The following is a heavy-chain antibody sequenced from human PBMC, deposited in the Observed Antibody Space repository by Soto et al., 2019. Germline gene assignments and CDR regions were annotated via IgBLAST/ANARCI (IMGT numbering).Heavy chain of an antibody. J-gene: IGHJ4*02. Sequence: QVQLMQSRTEVKRPGASVTVSCKTSGYSFTTYGISWVRQAPGQGLEWMGWTSSNNGKTKYAQKFQGRVTMTTDKSTNTVHMELRSLRSGDTAVYYCARTSVAQSEDYFDYWGQGTLVTVSS. CDR3: ARTSVAQSEDYFDY. CDR2: TSSNNGKT. V-gene: IGHV1-18*01. D-gene: IGHD5-12*01. CDR1: GYSFTTYG.